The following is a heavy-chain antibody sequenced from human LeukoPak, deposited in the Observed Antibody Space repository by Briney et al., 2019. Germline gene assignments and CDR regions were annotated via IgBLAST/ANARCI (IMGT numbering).Heavy chain of an antibody. Sequence: PSETVSLTCTVSGASISSGSYYWSWIRQPAGKGLEWIGRIYTSGSTNFNPSLQSRVTISVDTSKNQFSLNLSSVTAADTAVYYCARVTDVWGKGTTVTVSS. CDR1: GASISSGSYY. CDR3: ARVTDV. V-gene: IGHV4-61*02. J-gene: IGHJ6*04. CDR2: IYTSGST.